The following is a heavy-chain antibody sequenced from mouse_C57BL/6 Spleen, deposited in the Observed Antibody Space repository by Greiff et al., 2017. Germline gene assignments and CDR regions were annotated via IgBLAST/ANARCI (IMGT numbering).Heavy chain of an antibody. D-gene: IGHD1-1*01. CDR3: ARGYYGSSYGFAY. J-gene: IGHJ3*01. Sequence: EVKLVESGPGLVKPSQSLSLTCSVTGYSITSGYYWNWIRQFPGNKLEWMGYISYDGSNNYNPSLKNRISITRDTSKNQFFLKLNSVTTEDTATYYCARGYYGSSYGFAYWGQGTLVTVSA. V-gene: IGHV3-6*01. CDR1: GYSITSGYY. CDR2: ISYDGSN.